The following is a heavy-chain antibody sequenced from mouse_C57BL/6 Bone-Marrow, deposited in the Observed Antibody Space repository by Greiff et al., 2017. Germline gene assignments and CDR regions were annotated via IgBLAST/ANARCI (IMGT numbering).Heavy chain of an antibody. D-gene: IGHD2-4*01. V-gene: IGHV1-80*01. CDR2: IYPGDGDT. J-gene: IGHJ4*01. Sequence: QVQLQQSGAELVKPGASVKISCKASGYAFSSYWMNWVKQRPGKGLEWIGQIYPGDGDTNYNGKFKGKATLTADKSSSTAYMQLSSLTSEDSAVYCCESEDYDRGGDYWGQGTSVTVSS. CDR1: GYAFSSYW. CDR3: ESEDYDRGGDY.